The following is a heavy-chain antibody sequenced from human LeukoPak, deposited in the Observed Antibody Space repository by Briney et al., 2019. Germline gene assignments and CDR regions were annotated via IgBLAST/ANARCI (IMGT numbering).Heavy chain of an antibody. CDR1: GGSTSSGGYY. CDR2: IYYSGST. J-gene: IGHJ6*02. V-gene: IGHV4-61*08. CDR3: ARAQVDYNNGPGSRGYYSYGMDV. D-gene: IGHD4-11*01. Sequence: SETLSLTCTVSGGSTSSGGYYWSWIRQHPGKGLEWIGYIYYSGSTYYNPSLKSRVAMSVDTSRNQFSLKLSSVTAADTAVYYCARAQVDYNNGPGSRGYYSYGMDVWGRGTTATVSS.